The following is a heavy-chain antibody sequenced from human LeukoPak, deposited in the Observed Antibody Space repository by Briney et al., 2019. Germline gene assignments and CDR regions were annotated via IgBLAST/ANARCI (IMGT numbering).Heavy chain of an antibody. CDR1: GFTFSTHW. J-gene: IGHJ4*02. CDR3: ARARYGYYFDY. D-gene: IGHD3-10*01. CDR2: IKQDGSEK. Sequence: GGSLRLSCAASGFTFSTHWMSWVRQAPGKGLEWVANIKQDGSEKYYVDSVKGRFTISRDNAKNSLYLQMNSLRDEDTAVYYCARARYGYYFDYWGQGSLVTVSS. V-gene: IGHV3-7*02.